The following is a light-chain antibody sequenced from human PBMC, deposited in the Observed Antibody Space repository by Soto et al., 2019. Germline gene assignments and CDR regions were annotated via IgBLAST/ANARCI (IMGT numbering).Light chain of an antibody. CDR3: QHYGYPEWT. J-gene: IGKJ1*01. V-gene: IGKV3-20*01. CDR2: GVS. CDR1: QSGRYMY. Sequence: EIVLTQSPGALSLSPGETATLSSRANQSGRYMYLAWDQQKPGQPPRLLIVGVSSRDYVIPDRFSGSGSGTDFTLNISGLEPEDVAVYCCQHYGYPEWTFGQGTKVEIK.